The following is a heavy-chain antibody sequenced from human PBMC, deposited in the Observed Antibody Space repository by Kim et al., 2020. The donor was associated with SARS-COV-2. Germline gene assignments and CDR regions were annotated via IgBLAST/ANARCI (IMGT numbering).Heavy chain of an antibody. D-gene: IGHD1-26*01. V-gene: IGHV3-30*01. J-gene: IGHJ4*02. CDR3: ARFSGSYSAFDY. Sequence: YADSVKGRFTISRDNSENTLYLQMNSRRAEDTAVYYCARFSGSYSAFDYWGQGTLVTVSS.